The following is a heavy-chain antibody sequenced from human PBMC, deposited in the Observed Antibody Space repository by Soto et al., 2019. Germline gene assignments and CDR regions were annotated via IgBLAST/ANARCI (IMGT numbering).Heavy chain of an antibody. CDR3: AREARETVGDGYWCDP. CDR2: VYTSGNT. Sequence: QVQLQESGPGLVKPSETLSLTCTVSGDSFSGFYWSWIRQPAGKGLEWIGRVYTSGNTDDNPSLKFRVTVSVYTSKNQLSLKLSSVTATDTAVYYCAREARETVGDGYWCDPWGQGTLVTVSS. J-gene: IGHJ5*02. D-gene: IGHD2-21*02. V-gene: IGHV4-4*07. CDR1: GDSFSGFY.